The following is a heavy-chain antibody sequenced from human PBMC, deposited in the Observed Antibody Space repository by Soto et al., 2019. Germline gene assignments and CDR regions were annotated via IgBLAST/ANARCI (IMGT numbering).Heavy chain of an antibody. V-gene: IGHV3-7*03. D-gene: IGHD4-17*01. J-gene: IGHJ3*02. CDR2: IKQDGSEK. CDR3: ARDVGYGDYESAFDI. Sequence: PGGSLRLSCAASGFTFSSYWMSWVRQAPGKGLEWVANIKQDGSEKYYVESVKGRFTISRDNVKNSLYLQMNSLRAEDTALYYCARDVGYGDYESAFDIWGQGTMVTVSS. CDR1: GFTFSSYW.